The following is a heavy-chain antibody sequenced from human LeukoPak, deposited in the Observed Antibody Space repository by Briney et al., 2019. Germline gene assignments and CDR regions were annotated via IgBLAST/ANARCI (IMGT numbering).Heavy chain of an antibody. Sequence: SETLSLTCTVSGGSISSGGYYWSWIRQPPGKGLEWIGYIYQSGSTYYNPSLKSRVTISADTSKNQFSLKLNSLTTADTAVYYCTRGAGWLIDYWGQGILVTVSS. CDR3: TRGAGWLIDY. D-gene: IGHD3-16*01. CDR2: IYQSGST. V-gene: IGHV4-30-2*01. CDR1: GGSISSGGYY. J-gene: IGHJ4*02.